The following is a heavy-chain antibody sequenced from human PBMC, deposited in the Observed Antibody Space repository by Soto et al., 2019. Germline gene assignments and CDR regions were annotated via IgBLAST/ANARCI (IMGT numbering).Heavy chain of an antibody. J-gene: IGHJ4*02. Sequence: PGGSLRLSCAASGFTFSNAWMSWVRQAPGKGLEWVGRIKSKTDGGTTDYAAPVKGRFTISRDDSKNTLYLQMNSLKTEDTAVYYCTTDRRLAAPSYYFDYWGQGTLVTVSS. D-gene: IGHD6-6*01. V-gene: IGHV3-15*01. CDR2: IKSKTDGGTT. CDR1: GFTFSNAW. CDR3: TTDRRLAAPSYYFDY.